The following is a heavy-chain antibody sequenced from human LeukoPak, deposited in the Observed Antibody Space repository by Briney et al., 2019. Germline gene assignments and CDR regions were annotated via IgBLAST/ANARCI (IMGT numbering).Heavy chain of an antibody. D-gene: IGHD5-12*01. CDR3: ARDVRVATTQYFDY. CDR1: GGPISSGGYY. J-gene: IGHJ4*02. V-gene: IGHV4-31*03. Sequence: SETLSLTCTVSGGPISSGGYYWSWIRQHPGKGLEWIGYIYYSGSTYYNPSLKSRVTISVDTSKNQFSLKLNSVTAADTAVYYCARDVRVATTQYFDYWGQGTLVTVSS. CDR2: IYYSGST.